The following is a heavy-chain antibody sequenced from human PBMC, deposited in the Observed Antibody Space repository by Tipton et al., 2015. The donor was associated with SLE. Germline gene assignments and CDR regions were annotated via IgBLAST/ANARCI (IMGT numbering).Heavy chain of an antibody. D-gene: IGHD3-16*01. CDR3: ARGITPGY. CDR2: IYYSGST. V-gene: IGHV4-39*07. CDR1: GGSISSSSYY. Sequence: TLSLTCTVSGGSISSSSYYWGWIRQPPGKGLEWIGSIYYSGSTYYNPSLKSRVTISVDTSKNQFSLKLSSVTAADTAVYYCARGITPGYWGQGTLVTVSS. J-gene: IGHJ4*02.